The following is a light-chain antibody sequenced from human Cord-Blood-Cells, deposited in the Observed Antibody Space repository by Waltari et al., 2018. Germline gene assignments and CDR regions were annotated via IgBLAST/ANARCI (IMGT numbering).Light chain of an antibody. Sequence: QSALTPPASVSGSPGQSITISCTGTSSAVGGYNHVPWYQQHPGKAPKLMMYDVSKRPSGVSNRFSGSKSGNTASLTISGLQAEDEADYYCSSYTSSSTWVFGGGTKLTVL. CDR3: SSYTSSSTWV. J-gene: IGLJ3*02. CDR1: SSAVGGYNH. V-gene: IGLV2-14*01. CDR2: DVS.